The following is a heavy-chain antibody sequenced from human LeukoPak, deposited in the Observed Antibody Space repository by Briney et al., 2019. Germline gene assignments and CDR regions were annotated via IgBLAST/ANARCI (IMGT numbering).Heavy chain of an antibody. D-gene: IGHD3-16*02. CDR2: MKLNSGNT. CDR1: GYTFTSYD. V-gene: IGHV1-8*01. Sequence: ASVRVSCKASGYTFTSYDINWVRQAPGQGLEWMGWMKLNSGNTGYAQKFQGRVTMTRNTSISTAYMELSSLRSEDTAVYYCARPQLYDYVWGSYRSSFAFDIWGQGTMVTVSS. CDR3: ARPQLYDYVWGSYRSSFAFDI. J-gene: IGHJ3*02.